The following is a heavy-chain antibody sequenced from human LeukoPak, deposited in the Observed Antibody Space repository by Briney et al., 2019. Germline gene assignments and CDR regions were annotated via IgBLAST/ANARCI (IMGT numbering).Heavy chain of an antibody. Sequence: PGESLKISCKGFGYSFNRYWITWVRQMPGKGLEWMGIIYADDSDTRYSPSFQGQVTISADKSISTAYLQWSSLKASDTAMYYCARHEGLYYYDSSGTDWFDPWGQGTLVTVSS. CDR3: ARHEGLYYYDSSGTDWFDP. V-gene: IGHV5-51*01. CDR1: GYSFNRYW. CDR2: IYADDSDT. J-gene: IGHJ5*02. D-gene: IGHD3-22*01.